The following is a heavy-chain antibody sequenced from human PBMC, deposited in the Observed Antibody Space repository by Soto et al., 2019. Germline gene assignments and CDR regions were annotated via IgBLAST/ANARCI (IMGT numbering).Heavy chain of an antibody. D-gene: IGHD6-19*01. V-gene: IGHV3-30*18. Sequence: GGSLRLSCAASGFTFSSYGMHWVRQAPGKGLEWVAVISYDGSNKYYADSVKGRFTISRDNSKNTLYLQMNSLRAEDTAVYYWAKDRKQWLLPLAYYGMDVWGQGTTVTVSS. CDR3: AKDRKQWLLPLAYYGMDV. CDR1: GFTFSSYG. CDR2: ISYDGSNK. J-gene: IGHJ6*02.